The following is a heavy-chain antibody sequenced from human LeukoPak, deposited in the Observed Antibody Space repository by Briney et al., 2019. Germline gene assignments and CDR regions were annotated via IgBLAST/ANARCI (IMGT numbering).Heavy chain of an antibody. CDR1: GGSFTTYY. CDR3: ARGLSSGWVDF. D-gene: IGHD6-19*01. V-gene: IGHV4-34*01. Sequence: PSETLSLTCAVFGGSFTTYYRTWIRQPPGKGLEWIGEFHHSGKINYKPSLRSRVTISLDTSKNQFSLNLSSVTAADTAVYYRARGLSSGWVDFWGQGTLVTVSS. J-gene: IGHJ4*02. CDR2: FHHSGKI.